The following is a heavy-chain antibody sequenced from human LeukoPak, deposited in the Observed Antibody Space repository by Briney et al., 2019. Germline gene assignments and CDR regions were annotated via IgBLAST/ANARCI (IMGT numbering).Heavy chain of an antibody. CDR1: GFTFSNYA. CDR3: AKGFKTYGELSFDY. V-gene: IGHV3-23*01. Sequence: GGSLRLSCAAPGFTFSNYAMSWVRLSPGKGLEWVSTVSGNSDNTYYADSVQGRFTISRDNSRSTVYLQMNSLRAEDTAVYYCAKGFKTYGELSFDYWGQGTLVTVSS. CDR2: VSGNSDNT. D-gene: IGHD4-17*01. J-gene: IGHJ4*02.